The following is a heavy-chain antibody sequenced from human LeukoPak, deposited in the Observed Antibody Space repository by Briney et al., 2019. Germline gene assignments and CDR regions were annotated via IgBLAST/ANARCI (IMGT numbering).Heavy chain of an antibody. Sequence: SETLSLTCTVSGGSIRTYYWSWIRQPPGKGQEWIGYIHYIGTTNYNPSLKSRVTMSVDTSKNQFSLKLRSVTAADTAVYFCARHLGGGNSANWFDPWGQGTLVTVSS. V-gene: IGHV4-59*08. CDR1: GGSIRTYY. CDR2: IHYIGTT. D-gene: IGHD4-23*01. J-gene: IGHJ5*02. CDR3: ARHLGGGNSANWFDP.